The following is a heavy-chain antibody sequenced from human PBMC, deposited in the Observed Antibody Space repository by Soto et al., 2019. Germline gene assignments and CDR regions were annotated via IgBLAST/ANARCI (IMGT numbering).Heavy chain of an antibody. CDR3: GKDKALYESGDGAFDS. V-gene: IGHV3-9*01. Sequence: EVHLVESGGGLVQPGRSLRLSCAAAGFTFDDYAMHWVRQGPGKGLEWVAAIGWNSHSIDSADSVKGRFTISRNNAQNSLFLDMNSLRVEDTTFYFCGKDKALYESGDGAFDSWGQGTLVTVSS. J-gene: IGHJ5*01. D-gene: IGHD2-21*02. CDR2: IGWNSHSI. CDR1: GFTFDDYA.